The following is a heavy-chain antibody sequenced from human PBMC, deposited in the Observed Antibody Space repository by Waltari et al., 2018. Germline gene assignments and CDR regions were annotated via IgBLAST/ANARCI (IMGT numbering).Heavy chain of an antibody. Sequence: EVQLLESGGDLVQPGGSLRLSCSASGFTFRDYAMNWVRQAPGKALEWVSIIAGVGKDPNPPNLGEGRFPNPKEKSQNPFHLQKESLEMGDMAVFFWGGGGGGVPTKRYSDLWGRGTLVTVSA. CDR1: GFTFRDYA. J-gene: IGHJ2*01. D-gene: IGHD3-16*01. CDR3: GGGGGGVPTKRYSDL. CDR2: IAGVGKDP. V-gene: IGHV3-23*03.